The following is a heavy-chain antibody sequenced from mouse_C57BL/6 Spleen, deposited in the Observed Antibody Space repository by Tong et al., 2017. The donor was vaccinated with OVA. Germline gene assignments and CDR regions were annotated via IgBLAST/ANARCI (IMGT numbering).Heavy chain of an antibody. CDR1: GFTFSSYA. D-gene: IGHD2-12*01. CDR3: AYYRGDYYAMDY. V-gene: IGHV5-4*01. J-gene: IGHJ4*01. Sequence: EVQLQESGGGLVKPGGSLKLSCAASGFTFSSYAMSWVRQTPEKRLEWVATISDGGSYTYYPDNVKGRFTISRDNAKNNLYLQMSHLKSEDTAVYYCAYYRGDYYAMDYWGQGTSVTVSS. CDR2: ISDGGSYT.